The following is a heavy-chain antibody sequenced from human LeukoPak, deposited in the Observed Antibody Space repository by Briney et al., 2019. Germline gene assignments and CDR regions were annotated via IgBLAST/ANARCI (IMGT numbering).Heavy chain of an antibody. CDR1: GGSISSYY. J-gene: IGHJ4*02. CDR2: IYYSGST. Sequence: SETLSLTCTVSGGSISSYYLSWIRQPSGKGLEWIGYIYYSGSTNYNPSLKSRVTISVDTSKNQFSLKLSSVTAADTAVYCCAREYYYDISGYYSLVVYFDYWGQGTLVTVSS. D-gene: IGHD3-22*01. V-gene: IGHV4-59*01. CDR3: AREYYYDISGYYSLVVYFDY.